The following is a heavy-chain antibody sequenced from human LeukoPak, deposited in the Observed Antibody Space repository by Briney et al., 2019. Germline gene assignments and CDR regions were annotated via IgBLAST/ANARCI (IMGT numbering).Heavy chain of an antibody. CDR3: ARPIGLTENFYDSSGYYYDDPDAFDI. CDR2: ISAYNGNT. J-gene: IGHJ3*02. D-gene: IGHD3-22*01. Sequence: ASVKVSCKASGYTFTSYGISWVRQAPGQGLEWMGWISAYNGNTNYAQKLQGRVTMTTDTPTSTAYMELRSLRSDDTAVYYCARPIGLTENFYDSSGYYYDDPDAFDIWGQGTMVTVSS. V-gene: IGHV1-18*01. CDR1: GYTFTSYG.